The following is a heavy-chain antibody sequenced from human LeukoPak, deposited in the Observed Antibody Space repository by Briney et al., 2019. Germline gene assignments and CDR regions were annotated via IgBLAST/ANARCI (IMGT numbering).Heavy chain of an antibody. CDR2: IYYSGST. J-gene: IGHJ5*02. CDR3: ARELGILWFGIRTENWFDP. V-gene: IGHV4-61*10. D-gene: IGHD3-10*01. CDR1: GGSISSGSYY. Sequence: SETMSLTCTVSGGSISSGSYYWSWIRQPAGKGLEWIGRIYYSGSTNYNPSLKSRVTISVDTSKNQFSLKLSSVTAADTAVYYCARELGILWFGIRTENWFDPWGQGTLVTVSS.